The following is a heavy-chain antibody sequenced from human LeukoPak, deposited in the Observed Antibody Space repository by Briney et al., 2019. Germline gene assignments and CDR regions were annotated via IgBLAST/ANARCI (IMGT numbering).Heavy chain of an antibody. D-gene: IGHD6-13*01. V-gene: IGHV5-51*01. CDR2: IYPGDSDT. CDR1: GSSFTSYW. J-gene: IGHJ4*02. Sequence: PGESLKISCQGSGSSFTSYWIGWVRQVPGKGLEWMGIIYPGDSDTRYSPSFQGQVTISADKSISTAYLQWSSLKASDTAMYYCARHPYPYSSRYQPDYWGQGTLVTVSS. CDR3: ARHPYPYSSRYQPDY.